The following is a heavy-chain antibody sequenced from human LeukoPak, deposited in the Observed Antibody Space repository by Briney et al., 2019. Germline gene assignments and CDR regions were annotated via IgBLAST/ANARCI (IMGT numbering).Heavy chain of an antibody. D-gene: IGHD3-3*01. CDR3: ASPRHEWDAFDI. CDR1: GGTFSSYA. V-gene: IGHV1-69*05. J-gene: IGHJ3*02. Sequence: ASVKVSCKASGGTFSSYAISWVRQAPGQGLEWMGRIIPIVGTANYAQKFQGRVTITTDESTSTAYMELSSLRSEDTAVYYCASPRHEWDAFDIWGQGTMVTVSS. CDR2: IIPIVGTA.